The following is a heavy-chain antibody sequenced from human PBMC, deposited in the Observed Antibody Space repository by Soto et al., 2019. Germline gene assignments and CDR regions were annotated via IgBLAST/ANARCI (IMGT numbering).Heavy chain of an antibody. Sequence: GGSLRLSCAASGFTFSSYGMHWVRQAPGKGLEWVAAISYDGSNKYYADSVKGRFTISRDNSKNTLYLQMNSLRAEDTAVYYCAKDGITGTYFDYWGQGTLVTVSS. CDR2: ISYDGSNK. J-gene: IGHJ4*02. CDR3: AKDGITGTYFDY. D-gene: IGHD1-7*01. V-gene: IGHV3-30*18. CDR1: GFTFSSYG.